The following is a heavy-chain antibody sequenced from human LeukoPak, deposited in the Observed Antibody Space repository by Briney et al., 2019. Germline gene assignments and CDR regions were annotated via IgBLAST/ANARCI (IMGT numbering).Heavy chain of an antibody. V-gene: IGHV3-23*01. CDR3: AKRGIMIWGVIKNGFHKEAYYFDC. CDR1: GLTFSNYA. D-gene: IGHD3-10*01. J-gene: IGHJ4*02. Sequence: GGSLRLSCAASGLTFSNYAMSWVRQAPGKGLEWVSGISDSGGSTYYADSVKGRFIISRDNSKNTLYLQMNSLRAEDTAVYYCAKRGIMIWGVIKNGFHKEAYYFDCRGQGTLVNGSS. CDR2: ISDSGGST.